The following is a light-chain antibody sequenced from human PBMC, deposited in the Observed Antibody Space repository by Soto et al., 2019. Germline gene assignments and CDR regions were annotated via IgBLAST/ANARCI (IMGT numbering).Light chain of an antibody. CDR3: QQYNGAWT. CDR1: QTIHNW. CDR2: RAS. Sequence: DFQMTQSPSTLSASVGDRVTITCRASQTIHNWLAWFQQQSGKAPKLLIYRASTLESGVPSRFSGSGSGTEFSLTRSGLQPVDSATYYCQQYNGAWTFGQGTKGEVK. J-gene: IGKJ1*01. V-gene: IGKV1-5*03.